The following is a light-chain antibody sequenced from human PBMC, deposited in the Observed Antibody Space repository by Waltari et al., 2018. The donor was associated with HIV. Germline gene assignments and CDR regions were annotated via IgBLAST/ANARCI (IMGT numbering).Light chain of an antibody. J-gene: IGKJ1*01. CDR1: QSLLRSDGKTY. V-gene: IGKV2D-29*01. CDR2: EVS. CDR3: KQSIRLPWG. Sequence: DIVMTKPQLSLSVTPGQRASISCRSSQSLLRSDGKTYLNLYLQKPGQPPQLLIYEVSTRFSGVPDRFSGSGSGTDFTLKISRVEAEDVGIYYCKQSIRLPWGFVQGTKVEIK.